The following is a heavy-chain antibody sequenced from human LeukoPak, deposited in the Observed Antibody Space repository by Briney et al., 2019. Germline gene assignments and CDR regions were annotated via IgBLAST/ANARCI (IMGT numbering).Heavy chain of an antibody. Sequence: PGGSLRLSCAASGFTFSSYWMHWVRQAPGKGLEWVSYISSSSSTTHYADSVKGRFTISRDNAKNSLYLQMDSLRAEDTAVYYCARAPYYYDSSGYFQHWGQGTLVTVSS. J-gene: IGHJ1*01. CDR3: ARAPYYYDSSGYFQH. D-gene: IGHD3-22*01. CDR2: ISSSSSTT. CDR1: GFTFSSYW. V-gene: IGHV3-48*04.